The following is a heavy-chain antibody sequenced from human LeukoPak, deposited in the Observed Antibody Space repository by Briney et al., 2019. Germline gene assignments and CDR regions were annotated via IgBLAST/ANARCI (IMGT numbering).Heavy chain of an antibody. CDR1: GYTFTSYA. Sequence: ASVKVSCKASGYTFTSYAMHWVRQAPGQRLEWMGWINAGNGNTKYSQKFQGRVTITRDTSASTAYMELNSLRSEDTAVYYCARDDDFGSYYYYGMDVWGQGTTVTVSS. CDR3: ARDDDFGSYYYYGMDV. V-gene: IGHV1-3*01. CDR2: INAGNGNT. J-gene: IGHJ6*02. D-gene: IGHD3-3*01.